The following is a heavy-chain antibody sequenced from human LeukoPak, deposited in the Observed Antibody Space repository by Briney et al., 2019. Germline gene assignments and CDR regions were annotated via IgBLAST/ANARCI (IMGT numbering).Heavy chain of an antibody. CDR3: ARAPHVFLWFGELLKTHYYGMDV. CDR2: MNPNGGNT. J-gene: IGHJ6*02. V-gene: IGHV1-8*01. Sequence: ASVKVSCKASGYTFTSYDIKWVRQATGQGLEWMGWMNPNGGNTGYAQKFQGRVTMTRNTSISTAYMELSSLRSEDTAVYYCARAPHVFLWFGELLKTHYYGMDVWGQGTTATVSS. D-gene: IGHD3-10*01. CDR1: GYTFTSYD.